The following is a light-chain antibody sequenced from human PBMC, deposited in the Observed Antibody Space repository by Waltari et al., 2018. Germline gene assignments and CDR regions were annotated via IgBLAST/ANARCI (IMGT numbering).Light chain of an antibody. CDR3: QQYYSTPQT. CDR2: WAS. CDR1: QSLLYSSNNKNY. J-gene: IGKJ1*01. V-gene: IGKV4-1*01. Sequence: DIVMTQSPDSLAVSVGERATINCKSSQSLLYSSNNKNYLVWYQQKPGQPPKLLISWASTRESGVPDRFSGSGSVTDFTLTISSLQAEDVAVYYCQQYYSTPQTFGQGTKVEIK.